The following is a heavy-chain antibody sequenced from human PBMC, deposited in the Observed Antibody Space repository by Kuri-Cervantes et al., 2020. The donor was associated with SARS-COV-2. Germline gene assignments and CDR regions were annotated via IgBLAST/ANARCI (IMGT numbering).Heavy chain of an antibody. CDR1: GYSFTSYW. Sequence: KVSCKASGYSFTSYWIGWVRQASGKGLEWVGRVRGKANNYATAYAASVKGRFTISRDDSKNMAYLQMNSLKTEDTAVYYCTTLIDYWGQGALVTVSS. V-gene: IGHV3-73*01. CDR3: TTLIDY. J-gene: IGHJ4*02. CDR2: VRGKANNYAT.